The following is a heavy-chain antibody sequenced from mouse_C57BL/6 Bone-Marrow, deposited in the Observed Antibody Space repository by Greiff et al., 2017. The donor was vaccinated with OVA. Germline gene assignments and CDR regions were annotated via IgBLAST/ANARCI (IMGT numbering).Heavy chain of an antibody. CDR1: GYTFTSYD. CDR3: ARSMGAWFAY. Sequence: QVQLKESGPELVKPGASVKLSCKASGYTFTSYDINWVKQRPGQGLEWIGWIYPRDGSTKYNEKFKGKATLTVDTSSSTAYMELHSLTSEDAEVYICARSMGAWFAYWGQGTLVTVSA. CDR2: IYPRDGST. D-gene: IGHD2-3*01. V-gene: IGHV1-85*01. J-gene: IGHJ3*01.